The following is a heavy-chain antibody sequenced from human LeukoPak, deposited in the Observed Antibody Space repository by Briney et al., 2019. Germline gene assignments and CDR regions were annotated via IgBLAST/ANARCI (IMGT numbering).Heavy chain of an antibody. V-gene: IGHV1-18*01. Sequence: ASVKASCKASGYTFTSYGISWVRQAPGQGLEWMGWISAYNGNTNHAQKLQGRVTMTTDTSTSTAYMELRSLRSDDTAVYYCARGKGRITMVRGVIITNDYWGQGTLVTVSS. CDR2: ISAYNGNT. CDR1: GYTFTSYG. D-gene: IGHD3-10*01. CDR3: ARGKGRITMVRGVIITNDY. J-gene: IGHJ4*02.